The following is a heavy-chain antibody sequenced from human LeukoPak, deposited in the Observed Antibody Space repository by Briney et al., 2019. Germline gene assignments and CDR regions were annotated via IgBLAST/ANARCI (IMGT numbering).Heavy chain of an antibody. Sequence: GGSLRLSCAASGFTFSSYGMSWVRQAPGKGLEWVSAISGSGGSTYYADSVKGRFTISRDNSKNTLYLQMNSLRAEDTAVYYCAKDRAGYDILTGYPTTPGLDYWGQGTLVTVSS. CDR1: GFTFSSYG. D-gene: IGHD3-9*01. J-gene: IGHJ4*02. CDR2: ISGSGGST. V-gene: IGHV3-23*01. CDR3: AKDRAGYDILTGYPTTPGLDY.